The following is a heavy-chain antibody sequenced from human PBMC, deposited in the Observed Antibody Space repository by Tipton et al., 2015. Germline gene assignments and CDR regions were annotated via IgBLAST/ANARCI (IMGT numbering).Heavy chain of an antibody. CDR1: GGSVSSGSAYH. Sequence: GLVKPSETLSLTCTVSGGSVSSGSAYHWSWIRQPPGRGLEWIGNIDYSGTKNYNPSLRSRVTMSRDTSKNQFSLKLTSVTAAEKGGEEGEGKDYDSLTRDYQTVDYWGQGTLVTVSS. V-gene: IGHV4-61*01. D-gene: IGHD3-9*01. CDR3: EGKDYDSLTRDYQTVDY. CDR2: IDYSGTK. J-gene: IGHJ4*02.